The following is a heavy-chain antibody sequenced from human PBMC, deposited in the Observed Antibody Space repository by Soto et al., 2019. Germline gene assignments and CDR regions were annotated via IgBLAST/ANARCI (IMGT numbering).Heavy chain of an antibody. CDR1: GYTFTSYD. D-gene: IGHD2-2*03. V-gene: IGHV1-8*01. CDR3: ARAGLDIVVVPAACMDV. J-gene: IGHJ6*02. CDR2: MNPNSGNT. Sequence: VASVKVSCKASGYTFTSYDINWVRQATGQGLEWMGWMNPNSGNTGYAQKFQGRVTMTRNTSISTAYMELSSLRSEDTAVYYCARAGLDIVVVPAACMDVWGQGTTVTVSS.